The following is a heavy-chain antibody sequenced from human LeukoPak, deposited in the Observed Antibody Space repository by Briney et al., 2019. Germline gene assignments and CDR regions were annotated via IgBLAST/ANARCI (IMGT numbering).Heavy chain of an antibody. Sequence: LGGSLRLSCAASGFTFSSYSMNWVRQAPGKGLEWVSYISSSSSTIYYADSVKGRFTISRDNAKNSLYLQMNSLRAEDTAVYYCARVPLPDDYGDYQPLYWGQGTMVTVSS. V-gene: IGHV3-48*04. CDR1: GFTFSSYS. D-gene: IGHD4-17*01. CDR3: ARVPLPDDYGDYQPLY. J-gene: IGHJ3*01. CDR2: ISSSSSTI.